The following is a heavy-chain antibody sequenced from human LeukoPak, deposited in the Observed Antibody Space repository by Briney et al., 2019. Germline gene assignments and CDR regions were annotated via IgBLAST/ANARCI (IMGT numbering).Heavy chain of an antibody. CDR3: ASWVVAAAGPDTFNI. CDR2: ISYDGSNK. V-gene: IGHV3-30-3*01. Sequence: GGSLRLSCAASVFTLTSYGMTWVRQAPGKGLEWVAVISYDGSNKYYADSVKGRFTISRDNSKNTLYLQMNSLRAEDTAVYYCASWVVAAAGPDTFNIWGQGTMVTVSS. J-gene: IGHJ3*02. CDR1: VFTLTSYG. D-gene: IGHD6-13*01.